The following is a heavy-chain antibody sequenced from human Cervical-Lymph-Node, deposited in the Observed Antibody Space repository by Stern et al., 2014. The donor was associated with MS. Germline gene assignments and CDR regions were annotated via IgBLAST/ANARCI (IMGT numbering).Heavy chain of an antibody. CDR1: GYNVTTYA. Sequence: VHLVESGSELKKPGASVKVSCKASGYNVTTYAMNWVRQAPGQGLEWMGWINTKAGKPTFAQGFTGLFVFSLDTSINTAYLQISSLKAEDSAVYYCATWGAGNSPPLFYWGHGTLVTVSS. J-gene: IGHJ4*01. V-gene: IGHV7-4-1*02. D-gene: IGHD3-16*01. CDR3: ATWGAGNSPPLFY. CDR2: INTKAGKP.